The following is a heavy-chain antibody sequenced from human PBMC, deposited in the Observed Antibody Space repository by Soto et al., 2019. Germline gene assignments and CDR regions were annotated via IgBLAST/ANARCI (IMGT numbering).Heavy chain of an antibody. CDR2: IHGDGGKI. CDR1: GFMFSAYW. Sequence: PGGSLRLSCAASGFMFSAYWMSWVCQAPGKGLEWVANIHGDGGKIYYVDSVKGRFTISRDNAKRSLYLQMKSLRAEDTAVYYCARDFYGGYTYGPGDYWGQGALVTVSS. J-gene: IGHJ4*02. D-gene: IGHD5-18*01. V-gene: IGHV3-7*01. CDR3: ARDFYGGYTYGPGDY.